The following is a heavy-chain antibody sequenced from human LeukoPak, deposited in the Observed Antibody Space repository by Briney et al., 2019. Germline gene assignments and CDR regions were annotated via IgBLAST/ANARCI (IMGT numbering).Heavy chain of an antibody. Sequence: GGSLRLSCAASGFNFSSYSMNWVRQAPGKGLQLVSSITSSGDNTYYADSVNGRFTISRDNTKNTLHLQVNSLRAEDTAVYYCARDVSHDFWSGYPVYWGQGTLVTVSS. D-gene: IGHD3-3*01. J-gene: IGHJ4*02. CDR3: ARDVSHDFWSGYPVY. CDR1: GFNFSSYS. CDR2: ITSSGDNT. V-gene: IGHV3-21*01.